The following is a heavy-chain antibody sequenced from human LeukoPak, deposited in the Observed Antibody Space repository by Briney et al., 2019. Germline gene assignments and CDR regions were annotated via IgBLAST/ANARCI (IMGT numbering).Heavy chain of an antibody. D-gene: IGHD3-22*01. V-gene: IGHV4-61*05. J-gene: IGHJ4*02. CDR3: ARGVASSSGYYYDSSDSYGTEFDY. Sequence: ASETLSLTCTVSGGSISSSSYYWGWIRQPPGKGLEWIGYIYYSGSTSYNPSLKSRVTISIDTSKNQFSLKLSSVTAADTAVYYCARGVASSSGYYYDSSDSYGTEFDYWGQGSLVTVSS. CDR1: GGSISSSSYY. CDR2: IYYSGST.